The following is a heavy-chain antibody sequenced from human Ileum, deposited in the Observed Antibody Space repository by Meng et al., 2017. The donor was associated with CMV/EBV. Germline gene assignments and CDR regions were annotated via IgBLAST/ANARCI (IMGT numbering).Heavy chain of an antibody. D-gene: IGHD2-21*02. Sequence: GGSLRLSCAASGFTFSGYYMSWIRQAPGKGLEWVSYISNSGSTIYYADSVKGRFTISRDNSKNSLYLQMNSVRAEDTAVYYCARDAGTRCSGGDRVSGYYFDYWGQGTLVTVSS. V-gene: IGHV3-11*04. CDR3: ARDAGTRCSGGDRVSGYYFDY. J-gene: IGHJ4*02. CDR2: ISNSGSTI. CDR1: GFTFSGYY.